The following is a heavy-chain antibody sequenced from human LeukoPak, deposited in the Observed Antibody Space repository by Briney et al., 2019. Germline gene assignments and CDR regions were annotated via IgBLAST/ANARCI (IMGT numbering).Heavy chain of an antibody. J-gene: IGHJ3*02. CDR2: ISSVGHTI. Sequence: GGSLRLSCAASGFIFSDYYMSWIRQAPGKGLEWVSYISSVGHTIYYADSVKGRFTISRDNAKNSRYLQMNSLRAEDTAVYYCARDLRYCSATSCYTDAAFDIWGQGTMVTVSS. CDR3: ARDLRYCSATSCYTDAAFDI. D-gene: IGHD2-2*02. V-gene: IGHV3-11*01. CDR1: GFIFSDYY.